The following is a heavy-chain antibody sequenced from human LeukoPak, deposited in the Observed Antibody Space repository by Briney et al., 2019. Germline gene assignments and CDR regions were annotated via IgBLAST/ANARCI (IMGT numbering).Heavy chain of an antibody. D-gene: IGHD6-19*01. J-gene: IGHJ3*02. V-gene: IGHV3-30*02. CDR3: AKHNGIAVLDAFDI. Sequence: RAGGSLRLSCAASGFSFSDYGMHWVRQAPGKGLEWVAFIRYDGSEEYYADSVKGRFTISRDNSKNTLYLQMNSLRAEDTAVYYCAKHNGIAVLDAFDIWGQGTMVTVSS. CDR1: GFSFSDYG. CDR2: IRYDGSEE.